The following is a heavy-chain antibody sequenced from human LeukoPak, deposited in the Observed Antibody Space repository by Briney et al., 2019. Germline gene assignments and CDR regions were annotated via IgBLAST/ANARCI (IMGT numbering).Heavy chain of an antibody. CDR2: INHSGST. CDR1: GGSFSGYY. V-gene: IGHV4-34*01. CDR3: AREGEHSSSWYWFDP. D-gene: IGHD6-13*01. J-gene: IGHJ5*02. Sequence: SETLSLTCAVYGGSFSGYYWSWIRQPPGKGLEWIGEINHSGSTNYNPSLKSRVTISVDTSKNQFSLKLSSVTAADTAVYYCAREGEHSSSWYWFDPWGQGTLVTVSS.